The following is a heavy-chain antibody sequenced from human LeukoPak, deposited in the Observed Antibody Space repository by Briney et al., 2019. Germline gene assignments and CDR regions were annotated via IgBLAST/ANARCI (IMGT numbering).Heavy chain of an antibody. V-gene: IGHV3-23*01. Sequence: PGGSLRLSCAASGFTFTSSAMSWVRQALRKGLEWVSTISGSSGPTYYADSVKGRFTISRDTSKNALYLQMNSLRAEDTAVYYCAISGLGFGEFRGLDYWGQGTLVTVSS. D-gene: IGHD3-10*01. CDR3: AISGLGFGEFRGLDY. CDR1: GFTFTSSA. J-gene: IGHJ4*02. CDR2: ISGSSGPT.